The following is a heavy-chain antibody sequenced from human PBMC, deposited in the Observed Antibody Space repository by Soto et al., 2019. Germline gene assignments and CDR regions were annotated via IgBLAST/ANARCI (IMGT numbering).Heavy chain of an antibody. V-gene: IGHV3-23*01. CDR3: AKDAELPVGWIH. D-gene: IGHD5-18*01. Sequence: EVQLLESGGGLVQPGGSLRLSCAASGFTFSSYAMSWVRQAPGKGLVRVSAISGSGGSTYYADSVKGRFTISRDKAKNTLYLQMNSLRAEDTAVYYCAKDAELPVGWIHWGQGTLVTVSS. CDR1: GFTFSSYA. J-gene: IGHJ4*02. CDR2: ISGSGGST.